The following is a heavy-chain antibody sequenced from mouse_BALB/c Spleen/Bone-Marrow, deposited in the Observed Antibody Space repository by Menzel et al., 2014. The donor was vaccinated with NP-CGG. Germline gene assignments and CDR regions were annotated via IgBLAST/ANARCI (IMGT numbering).Heavy chain of an antibody. CDR1: GYTFTDYN. Sequence: EVKLMESGPELVKPGASVKISCKASGYTFTDYNMHWVKQSHGKSLEWIGYIYPHNGGTGYNQKFKSKATLTVDNSSSTAYMELRSLTSEDSAVYYCATRFITTAGYWGQGTTLTVSS. D-gene: IGHD1-2*01. CDR2: IYPHNGGT. V-gene: IGHV1S29*02. CDR3: ATRFITTAGY. J-gene: IGHJ2*01.